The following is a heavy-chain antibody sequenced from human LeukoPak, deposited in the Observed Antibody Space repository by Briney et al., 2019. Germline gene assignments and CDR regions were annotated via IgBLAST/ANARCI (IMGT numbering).Heavy chain of an antibody. CDR2: ISGSGGST. CDR3: ARGIYDILTGSGEDFDY. D-gene: IGHD3-9*01. V-gene: IGHV3-23*01. Sequence: PGGSLRLSCAASGFTFSSYAMSWVRQAPGKGLEWVSAISGSGGSTYYADSVKGRFTISRDNAKNSLYLQMNSLRAEDTAVYYCARGIYDILTGSGEDFDYWGQGTLVTVSS. J-gene: IGHJ4*02. CDR1: GFTFSSYA.